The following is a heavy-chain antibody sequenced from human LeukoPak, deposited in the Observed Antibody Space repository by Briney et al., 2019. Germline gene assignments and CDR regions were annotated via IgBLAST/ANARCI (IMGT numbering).Heavy chain of an antibody. CDR3: ARGGNYYDSSGYIGRRAFDI. V-gene: IGHV4-59*01. J-gene: IGHJ3*02. CDR2: IYYSGST. CDR1: GGSISSYY. D-gene: IGHD3-22*01. Sequence: SETLSLTCTVSGGSISSYYWSWIRQPPGKGLEWIGYIYYSGSTNYNPSLKSRVTISVDTSKNQFSLKLSSVTAADTAVYYCARGGNYYDSSGYIGRRAFDIWGQGTMVTVSS.